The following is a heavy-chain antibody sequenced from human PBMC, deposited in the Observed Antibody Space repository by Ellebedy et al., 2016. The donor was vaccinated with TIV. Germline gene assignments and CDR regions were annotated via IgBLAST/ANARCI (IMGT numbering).Heavy chain of an antibody. CDR1: GFTFSNYY. J-gene: IGHJ6*02. CDR3: ARAGDTAMVHGMDV. D-gene: IGHD5-18*01. Sequence: GESLKISCAASGFTFSNYYMSWIRQAPGKGLEWVSYISSSGSTIYYADYVKGRFTISRDNAKNSLYLQLNSLRTEDTAVYYCARAGDTAMVHGMDVWGQGTTVTVSS. V-gene: IGHV3-11*01. CDR2: ISSSGSTI.